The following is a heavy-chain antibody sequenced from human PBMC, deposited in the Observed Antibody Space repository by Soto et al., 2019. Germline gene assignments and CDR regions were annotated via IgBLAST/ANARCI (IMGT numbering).Heavy chain of an antibody. V-gene: IGHV4-39*01. D-gene: IGHD3-22*01. Sequence: SETLSLTCTVSGGSISSSSYYWGWIRQPPGKGLEWIGSIYYSGSTYYNPSLKSRVTISVDTSKNQFSLKLSSVTAADTAVYYCARRPPYYYVSSGYIDYPGQAPLGTDST. CDR2: IYYSGST. J-gene: IGHJ4*02. CDR1: GGSISSSSYY. CDR3: ARRPPYYYVSSGYIDY.